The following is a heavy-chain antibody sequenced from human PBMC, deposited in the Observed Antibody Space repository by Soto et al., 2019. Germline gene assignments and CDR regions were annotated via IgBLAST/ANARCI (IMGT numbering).Heavy chain of an antibody. D-gene: IGHD5-18*01. CDR1: GGAISSYY. CDR2: IYTGVGN. Sequence: SETLSLTCIVSGGAISSYYWSWVRQPAGKGLEWIGRIYTGVGNNYNPSLKNRVILTVDTSKSKFSLRLRSVTAADTAVYYCATQGEYSYEYYHDSWGQGTLVTVSS. CDR3: ATQGEYSYEYYHDS. J-gene: IGHJ4*02. V-gene: IGHV4-4*07.